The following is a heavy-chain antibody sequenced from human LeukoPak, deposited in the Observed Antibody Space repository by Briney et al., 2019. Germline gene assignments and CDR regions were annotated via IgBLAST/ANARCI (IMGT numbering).Heavy chain of an antibody. V-gene: IGHV1-8*01. CDR3: ATPGVHYDPSGYYPFQH. CDR1: GYTFSSYD. Sequence: ASVKVSCKAPGYTFSSYDINWVRLAAGQGLEWMGWMNPNSGNTGYAQQFQGRVTMTRNTAIDTAYMELSSLRSEDTAVYYCATPGVHYDPSGYYPFQHWGQGTLVTVSS. J-gene: IGHJ1*01. D-gene: IGHD3-22*01. CDR2: MNPNSGNT.